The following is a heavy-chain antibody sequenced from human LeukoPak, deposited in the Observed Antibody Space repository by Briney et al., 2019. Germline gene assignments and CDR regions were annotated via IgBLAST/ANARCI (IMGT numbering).Heavy chain of an antibody. CDR1: GFTFSSYE. CDR3: AREGYYGSGSYSDPFDY. V-gene: IGHV3-48*03. J-gene: IGHJ4*02. D-gene: IGHD3-10*01. CDR2: ISSSGSTI. Sequence: PGGSLRLSCAASGFTFSSYEMNWVRQAPGKGLEWVSYISSSGSTIYYADSVKGRFTISRDDAKNSLYLQMNSLRAEDTAVYYCAREGYYGSGSYSDPFDYWGQGTLVTVSS.